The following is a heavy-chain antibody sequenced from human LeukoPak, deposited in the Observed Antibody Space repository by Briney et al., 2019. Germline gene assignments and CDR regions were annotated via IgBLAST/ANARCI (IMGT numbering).Heavy chain of an antibody. CDR2: ISSSGSTI. CDR3: ARDPPKSSSSSGAYNWFDP. Sequence: PGGSLRLSCAASGFTFTSYAMSWVRQAPGKGLEGVSYISSSGSTIYYADSVKGRFTISRDNAKNSLYLQMNSLRAEDMAVYYCARDPPKSSSSSGAYNWFDPWGQGTLVTVSS. CDR1: GFTFTSYA. D-gene: IGHD6-6*01. J-gene: IGHJ5*02. V-gene: IGHV3-48*03.